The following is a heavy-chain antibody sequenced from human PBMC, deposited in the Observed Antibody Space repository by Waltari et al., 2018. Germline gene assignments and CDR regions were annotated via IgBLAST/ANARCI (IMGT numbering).Heavy chain of an antibody. D-gene: IGHD4-17*01. CDR1: GYTFTGYD. Sequence: QVHLVQSGDEVTKPGASVKVSCKASGYTFTGYDIQWVRRAPGQGLEWMGRINPNSGDTNYAQKFQGRVTLTRDTSINTAYMELSSLKSDDTAVYYCARDLGSDYGNRDYWGQGTLVTVPS. CDR3: ARDLGSDYGNRDY. V-gene: IGHV1-2*06. J-gene: IGHJ4*02. CDR2: INPNSGDT.